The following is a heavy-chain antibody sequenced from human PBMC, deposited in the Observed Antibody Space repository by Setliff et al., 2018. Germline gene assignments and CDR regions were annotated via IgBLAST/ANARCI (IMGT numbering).Heavy chain of an antibody. CDR3: IRDTHMSGAYYFDY. J-gene: IGHJ4*02. V-gene: IGHV3-72*01. CDR1: GFTFSDHY. CDR2: TRSKATSYTT. Sequence: GGSLRLSCAASGFTFSDHYMDWVRQAPGKGLEWVGRTRSKATSYTTEYAASVKGRFTISRDASKNSLFLQMNSLKTEDTAVYYCIRDTHMSGAYYFDYWGQGTLVTVSS. D-gene: IGHD1-26*01.